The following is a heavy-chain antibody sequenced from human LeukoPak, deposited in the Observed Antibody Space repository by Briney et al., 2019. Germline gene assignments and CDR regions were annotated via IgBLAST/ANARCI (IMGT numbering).Heavy chain of an antibody. D-gene: IGHD1-26*01. CDR1: GGSFSGYY. Sequence: PSETLSLTCAVYGGSFSGYYWSWIRQPPGKGLEWIGEINHSGSTNYNPSLKSRVTISVDTSKNQFSLKLSSVTAADTAAYYCARVGGYGMDVWGQGTTVTVSS. V-gene: IGHV4-34*01. CDR2: INHSGST. CDR3: ARVGGYGMDV. J-gene: IGHJ6*02.